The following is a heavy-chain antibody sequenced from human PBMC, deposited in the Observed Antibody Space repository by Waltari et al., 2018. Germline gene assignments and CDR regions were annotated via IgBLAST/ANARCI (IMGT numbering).Heavy chain of an antibody. CDR3: AIDSYYDFWSGYFNWYFDL. D-gene: IGHD3-3*01. CDR2: ISGSGGST. Sequence: EVQLLESGGGLVQPGGSLRLSCAASGFTFSSYAMSWVRQAPGKGLEWVSAISGSGGSTYYADSVKGRFTSARDNSKNTLYLQMNSLRAEDTAVYYCAIDSYYDFWSGYFNWYFDLWGRGTLVTVSS. J-gene: IGHJ2*01. V-gene: IGHV3-23*01. CDR1: GFTFSSYA.